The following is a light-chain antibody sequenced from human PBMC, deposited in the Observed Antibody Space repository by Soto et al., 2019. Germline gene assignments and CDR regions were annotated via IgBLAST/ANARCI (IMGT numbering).Light chain of an antibody. CDR1: SSDIGGYNY. CDR3: SSYTRSSTGV. J-gene: IGLJ3*02. V-gene: IGLV2-14*01. CDR2: EVS. Sequence: QSALTQPASVSGSPGQSITISCTGTSSDIGGYNYVSWYQQHPGKAPKVIIYEVSNRSSGVSNRFSGSKSGNTASLTISGLQAEDEADYYCSSYTRSSTGVFGGGTKVTVL.